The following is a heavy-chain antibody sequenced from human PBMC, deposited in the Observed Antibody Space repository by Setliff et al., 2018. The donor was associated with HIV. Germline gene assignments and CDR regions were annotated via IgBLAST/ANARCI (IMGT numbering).Heavy chain of an antibody. CDR3: SRAAYDAVDWLDP. CDR1: SESIVSYY. CDR2: IHTSGRT. J-gene: IGHJ5*02. Sequence: SETLSLTCAVSSESIVSYYWNWIRQPPGRGLAWIGYIHTSGRTKYNPSLKSRLTILVDTSKKQFSLRLNSVTAADTAVYYCSRAAYDAVDWLDPWGQGTLVTVSS. V-gene: IGHV4-4*08. D-gene: IGHD1-1*01.